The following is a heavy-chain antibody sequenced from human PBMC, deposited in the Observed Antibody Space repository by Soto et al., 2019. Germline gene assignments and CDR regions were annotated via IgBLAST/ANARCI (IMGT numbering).Heavy chain of an antibody. V-gene: IGHV4-59*08. D-gene: IGHD6-19*01. CDR3: TDMRGQWLPRD. CDR2: IYYSGST. Sequence: PSETLSLTCTVSGGSISSYYWSWIRQPPGKGLEWIGYIYYSGSTNYNPSLKGRVTISVDTSKNQFSMRLSPMTAADTAVYYCTDMRGQWLPRDWGRGIMVTV. J-gene: IGHJ4*02. CDR1: GGSISSYY.